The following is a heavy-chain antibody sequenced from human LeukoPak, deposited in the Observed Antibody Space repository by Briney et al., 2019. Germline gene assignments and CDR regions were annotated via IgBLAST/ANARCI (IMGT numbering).Heavy chain of an antibody. D-gene: IGHD2-15*01. V-gene: IGHV4-4*02. CDR2: IYHSGST. CDR3: ARVGRGYCSGGSCYGNYYYYMDV. J-gene: IGHJ6*03. Sequence: SETLSLTCAVSGGSISSSNWWSWVRQPPGKGLEWIGEIYHSGSTNYNPSLKSRVTISVDKSKNQFSLKLSSVTAADTAVYYCARVGRGYCSGGSCYGNYYYYMDVWGKGTTVTVSS. CDR1: GGSISSSNW.